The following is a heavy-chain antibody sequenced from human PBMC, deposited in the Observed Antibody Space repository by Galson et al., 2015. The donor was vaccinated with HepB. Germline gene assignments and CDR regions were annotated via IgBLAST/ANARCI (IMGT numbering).Heavy chain of an antibody. CDR2: IYYSGST. V-gene: IGHV4-59*08. CDR3: ARHADYSGRDGDAFDI. CDR1: GGSISGYY. D-gene: IGHD1-26*01. J-gene: IGHJ3*02. Sequence: ETLSLTCTVSGGSISGYYWSWIRQPPGKGLEWIGYIYYSGSTNYNPSLKSRVTISVDTSKNQFSLKLSSVTAADTAVYYCARHADYSGRDGDAFDIWGQGTMVSVSS.